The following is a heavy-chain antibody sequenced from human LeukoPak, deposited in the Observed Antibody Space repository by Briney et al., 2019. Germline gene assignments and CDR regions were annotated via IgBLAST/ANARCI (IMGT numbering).Heavy chain of an antibody. CDR2: IKQDGSEK. Sequence: PGGSLRLSCAASGFTFSSYWMSWVRQAPGKGLEWVANIKQDGSEKYYVDSVKGRFTISRDNAKNSLYLQMNGLRAEDTAVYYCARLSMVRGVIIYAFDIWGQGTMVTVSP. V-gene: IGHV3-7*01. D-gene: IGHD3-10*01. CDR3: ARLSMVRGVIIYAFDI. J-gene: IGHJ3*02. CDR1: GFTFSSYW.